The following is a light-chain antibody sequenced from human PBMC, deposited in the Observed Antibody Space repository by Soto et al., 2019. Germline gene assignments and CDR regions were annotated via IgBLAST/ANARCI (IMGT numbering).Light chain of an antibody. Sequence: DIQLTQSPSFLSASVGDRVTITCRASQGISSYLAWYQQKPGKAPKLLIYAASTLQSGVPSRFSGSGSGTEFTLTISSRQPGDFATYYCQQLNSYLWTFGQGTKVEIK. CDR1: QGISSY. V-gene: IGKV1-9*01. J-gene: IGKJ1*01. CDR2: AAS. CDR3: QQLNSYLWT.